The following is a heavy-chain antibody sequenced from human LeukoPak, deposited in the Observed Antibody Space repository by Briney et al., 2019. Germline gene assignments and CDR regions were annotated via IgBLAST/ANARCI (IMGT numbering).Heavy chain of an antibody. CDR1: GGSISSYY. D-gene: IGHD1-26*01. CDR3: ARSVEWELGFDY. Sequence: PSETLSLTCSVSGGSISSYYWSWIRQPPGKGLEWIGYIYYSGSTNYNPSLKSRVTISVDTSKNQFSLKLSSVTAADTAVYYCARSVEWELGFDYWGQGTLVTVSS. CDR2: IYYSGST. V-gene: IGHV4-59*01. J-gene: IGHJ4*02.